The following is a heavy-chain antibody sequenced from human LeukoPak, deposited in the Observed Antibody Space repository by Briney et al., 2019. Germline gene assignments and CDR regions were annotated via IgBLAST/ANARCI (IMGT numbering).Heavy chain of an antibody. D-gene: IGHD2-2*01. J-gene: IGHJ5*02. Sequence: GGSLRLSCAASGFTVSSNYMSWVRQAPGKGLEWVSYISSSSSTIYYADSVKGRFTISRDNAKNSLYLQMNSLRAEDTAVYYCARDGDIVVVPAAFNWFDPWGQGTLVTVSS. CDR3: ARDGDIVVVPAAFNWFDP. CDR2: ISSSSSTI. V-gene: IGHV3-48*04. CDR1: GFTVSSNY.